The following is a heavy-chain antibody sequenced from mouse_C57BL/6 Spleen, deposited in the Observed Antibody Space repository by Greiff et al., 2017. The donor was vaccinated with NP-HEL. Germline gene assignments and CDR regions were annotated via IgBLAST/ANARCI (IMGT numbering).Heavy chain of an antibody. V-gene: IGHV1-80*01. J-gene: IGHJ2*01. CDR2: IYPGDGDT. D-gene: IGHD2-4*01. CDR1: GYAFSSYW. Sequence: QVQLQQSGAELVKPGASVKISCKASGYAFSSYWMNWVKQRPGKGLEWIGQIYPGDGDTNYNGKFKGKATLTADKSSSTAYMQLSSLTSEDSAVYFCARGSYDYFYYFDYWGQGTTLTVSS. CDR3: ARGSYDYFYYFDY.